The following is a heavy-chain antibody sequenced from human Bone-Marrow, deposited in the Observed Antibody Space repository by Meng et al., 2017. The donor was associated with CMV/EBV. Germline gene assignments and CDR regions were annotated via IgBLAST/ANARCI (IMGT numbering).Heavy chain of an antibody. Sequence: GGSLRLSCAASGFTFSSYWMHWVRQAPGKGLVWVSRINSDGSSTSYADSVKGRFTISRDNAKNTLYLQMNSLRAEDTAVYYCARGSTSGLQFIVVITPNFDYWGQGTRVTGSS. J-gene: IGHJ4*02. V-gene: IGHV3-74*01. CDR1: GFTFSSYW. CDR3: ARGSTSGLQFIVVITPNFDY. CDR2: INSDGSST. D-gene: IGHD3-22*01.